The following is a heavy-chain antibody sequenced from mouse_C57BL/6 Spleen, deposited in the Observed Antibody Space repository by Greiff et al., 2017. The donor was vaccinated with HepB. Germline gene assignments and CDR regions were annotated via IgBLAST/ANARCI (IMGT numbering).Heavy chain of an antibody. V-gene: IGHV1-74*01. CDR3: ALDGYYRAVDY. D-gene: IGHD2-3*01. CDR1: GYTFTSYW. CDR2: IHPSDSDT. J-gene: IGHJ4*01. Sequence: QVQLQQPGAELVKPGASVKVSCKASGYTFTSYWMHWVKQRPGQGLEWIGRIHPSDSDTNYNQKFKGKATLTVDKSSSTAYMQLSSLASEDSAVYYCALDGYYRAVDYWGQGTSVTVSS.